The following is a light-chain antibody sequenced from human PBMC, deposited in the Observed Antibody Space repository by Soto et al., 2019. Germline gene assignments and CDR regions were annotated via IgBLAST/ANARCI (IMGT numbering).Light chain of an antibody. V-gene: IGLV2-14*01. J-gene: IGLJ3*02. CDR2: EVS. Sequence: QSALTQPASVSGSPGQSITISCTGTSSDVGGYNYVSWYQQHPGKAPKLMMYEVSNRPAGVSNRFSGAKSGNTASLTISGLQAEDEADYYCSAYTSSSTPWVFGGGTQLTVL. CDR3: SAYTSSSTPWV. CDR1: SSDVGGYNY.